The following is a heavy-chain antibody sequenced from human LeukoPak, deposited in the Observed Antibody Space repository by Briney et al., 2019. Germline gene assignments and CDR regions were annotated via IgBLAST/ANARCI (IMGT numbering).Heavy chain of an antibody. CDR1: GYIFTSYG. Sequence: GASVKVSCKASGYIFTSYGISWVRQAPGQGLEGMGWNSAYNGNTNYAQKLQGRVTMTTDTSTSTAYMELRSLRSDDTAVYYCARVRDYGDYDYYFDYWGQGTLVTVSS. J-gene: IGHJ4*02. CDR2: NSAYNGNT. V-gene: IGHV1-18*04. D-gene: IGHD4-17*01. CDR3: ARVRDYGDYDYYFDY.